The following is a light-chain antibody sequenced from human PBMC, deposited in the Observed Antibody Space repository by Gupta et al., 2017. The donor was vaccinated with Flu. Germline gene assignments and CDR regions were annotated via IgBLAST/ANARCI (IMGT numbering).Light chain of an antibody. J-gene: IGKJ2*01. CDR2: GAS. V-gene: IGKV3-15*01. CDR1: QSVSSN. CDR3: QQYNNWPPYT. Sequence: EIVMTQSLPTLSVSPGERATLSCRASQSVSSNLAWYQQKPGQAPRLLIYGASTRATGIPARFSGSGSGTEFTLTISSLQSEDFAVYYCQQYNNWPPYTFGQGTKLEIK.